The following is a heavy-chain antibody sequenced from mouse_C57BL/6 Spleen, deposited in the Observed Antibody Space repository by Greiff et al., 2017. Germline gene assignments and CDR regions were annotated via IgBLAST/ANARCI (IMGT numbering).Heavy chain of an antibody. CDR2: INPNNGGT. CDR3: ARGTTVAHYYAMDY. V-gene: IGHV1-26*01. J-gene: IGHJ4*01. Sequence: EVQLQQSGPELVKPGASVKISCKASGYTFTDYYMNWVKQSHGKSLEWIGDINPNNGGTSYNQKFKGKATLTVDKSSSTAYMELRSLTSEDSAVYYCARGTTVAHYYAMDYWGQGTSVTVSS. D-gene: IGHD1-1*01. CDR1: GYTFTDYY.